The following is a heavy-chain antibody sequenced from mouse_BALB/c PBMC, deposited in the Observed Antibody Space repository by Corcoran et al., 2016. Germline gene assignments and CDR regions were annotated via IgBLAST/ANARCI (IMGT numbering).Heavy chain of an antibody. CDR1: GYTFTNYG. J-gene: IGHJ2*02. CDR3: AITTVVDY. V-gene: IGHV9-3-1*01. CDR2: INTYTGEP. Sequence: QIQLVQSGPELKKPGETVKISCKASGYTFTNYGMNWVKKAPGKGLKWMGWINTYTGEPTYADDFKGRFAFSLETSASTAYLQINNLKNEDTATYSSAITTVVDYWGQGTSLTVSS. D-gene: IGHD1-1*01.